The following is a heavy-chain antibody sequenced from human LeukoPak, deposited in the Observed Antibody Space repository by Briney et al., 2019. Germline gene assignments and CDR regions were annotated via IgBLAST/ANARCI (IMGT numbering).Heavy chain of an antibody. J-gene: IGHJ4*02. CDR3: ARLSYGYLDY. CDR2: IYYSGST. D-gene: IGHD6-13*01. V-gene: IGHV4-31*03. Sequence: SETLSLTCTVSGGSISSGGYYWSWIRQHPGKGLEWIGYIYYSGSTYYNPSLKSRVTISVDRSKNQFSLKLSSVTAADTAVYYCARLSYGYLDYWGQGTLVTVSS. CDR1: GGSISSGGYY.